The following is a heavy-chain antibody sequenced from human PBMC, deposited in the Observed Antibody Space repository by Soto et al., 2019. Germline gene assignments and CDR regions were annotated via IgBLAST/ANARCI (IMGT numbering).Heavy chain of an antibody. Sequence: WWSLRLSCAASGFTFSSYAMSWVRQAPGKGLEWVSAISGSGGSTYYADSVKGRFTISRDNSKNTLYLQMNSLRADDTAVYYCAKDPFMTTRLGWFDPWGQGTLVTVSS. CDR1: GFTFSSYA. J-gene: IGHJ5*02. V-gene: IGHV3-23*01. CDR2: ISGSGGST. CDR3: AKDPFMTTRLGWFDP.